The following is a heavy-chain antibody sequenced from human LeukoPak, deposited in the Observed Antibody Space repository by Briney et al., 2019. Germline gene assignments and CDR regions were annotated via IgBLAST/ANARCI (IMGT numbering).Heavy chain of an antibody. CDR1: GFAFNSYA. CDR3: AKDLYSNYGPADY. CDR2: INGGGVNT. D-gene: IGHD4-11*01. Sequence: GGSLRLSCAASGFAFNSYAMHWVRQAPGKGLEWVSTINGGGVNTHYADSVGGRFTISRDNSKNTLFLQMNSLRDEDTAVYYCAKDLYSNYGPADYWGQGNLVTVSS. V-gene: IGHV3-23*01. J-gene: IGHJ4*02.